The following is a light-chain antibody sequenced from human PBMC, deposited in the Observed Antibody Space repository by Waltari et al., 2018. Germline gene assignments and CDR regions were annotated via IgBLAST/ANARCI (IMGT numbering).Light chain of an antibody. CDR2: KDS. V-gene: IGLV3-25*03. Sequence: SYELTQPPSVSVSPGQTARITCSGDALPHNYAYWYQQKAGPAPLLRIYKDSERPSGIPERFSGSSSGTTVTLTISGVQAEDEADYYCQSTDSTGSHAVFGGGTQLTVL. CDR3: QSTDSTGSHAV. CDR1: ALPHNY. J-gene: IGLJ7*01.